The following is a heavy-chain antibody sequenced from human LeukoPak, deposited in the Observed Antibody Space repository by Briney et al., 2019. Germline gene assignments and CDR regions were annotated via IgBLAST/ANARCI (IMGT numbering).Heavy chain of an antibody. CDR1: GYTFTSYG. CDR2: ISAYNGNT. Sequence: ASVKVSCKASGYTFTSYGISWVRQAPGQGLEWMGWISAYNGNTNYAQKLQGRVTMTTDTSTSTAYMELRSLRSDDTAVYYCARGGYDILTGYSPIDYWGQGTLVTVSS. J-gene: IGHJ4*02. D-gene: IGHD3-9*01. V-gene: IGHV1-18*01. CDR3: ARGGYDILTGYSPIDY.